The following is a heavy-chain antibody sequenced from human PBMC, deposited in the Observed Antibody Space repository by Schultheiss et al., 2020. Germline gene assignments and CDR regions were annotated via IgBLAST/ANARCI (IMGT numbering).Heavy chain of an antibody. Sequence: GGSLRLSCAASGFTFSSYGMHWVRQAPGKGLEWVAVIWYDGSNKYYADSVKGRFTISRDNSKNTLYLQMNSLRAEDTAVYYCARLVPAAISVILDPWGQGTLVNVSS. J-gene: IGHJ5*02. CDR1: GFTFSSYG. D-gene: IGHD2-2*01. CDR3: ARLVPAAISVILDP. V-gene: IGHV3-33*08. CDR2: IWYDGSNK.